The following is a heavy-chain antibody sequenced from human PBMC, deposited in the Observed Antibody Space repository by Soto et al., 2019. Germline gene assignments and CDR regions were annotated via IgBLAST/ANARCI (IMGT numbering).Heavy chain of an antibody. J-gene: IGHJ6*02. CDR3: ARELLGYCSGGSCKGYYYYGMDV. V-gene: IGHV1-46*01. D-gene: IGHD2-15*01. CDR2: INPSGGST. Sequence: QVQLVQSGAEVKKPGASVKVSCKASGYTFTSYYMHWVRQAPGQGLEWMGIINPSGGSTSYAQKFQGRVTMTRDTSTSTVYMELSSLRSEDTAVYYCARELLGYCSGGSCKGYYYYGMDVWGQGTTVTVSS. CDR1: GYTFTSYY.